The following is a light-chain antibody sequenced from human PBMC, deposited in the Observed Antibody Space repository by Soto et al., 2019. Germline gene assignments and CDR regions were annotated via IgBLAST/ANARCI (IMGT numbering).Light chain of an antibody. V-gene: IGKV3-15*01. CDR2: AAS. CDR1: QSVSSD. Sequence: EVVMTQSPATLSVSPGERATLSCRASQSVSSDLAWFQQKPGQAPRLLIYAASTRATGISARFSGSGSGTEFTLTINSLQSEDSAVYYCQQYNNWPPWTFGQGTKVEIK. CDR3: QQYNNWPPWT. J-gene: IGKJ1*01.